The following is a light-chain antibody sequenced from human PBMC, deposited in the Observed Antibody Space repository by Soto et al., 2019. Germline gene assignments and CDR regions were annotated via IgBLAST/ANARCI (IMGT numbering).Light chain of an antibody. CDR1: QSISNF. CDR2: AAS. CDR3: QQHRNGWT. Sequence: DIQMTQSPSSLSASVGDRVTITCRASQSISNFLNWYQQKPGKAPKLLIYAASSLRSGVTSRFSGSGSGTDFTLTISSLEPEDFAVYYCQQHRNGWTFGQGTKVDIK. J-gene: IGKJ1*01. V-gene: IGKV1-39*01.